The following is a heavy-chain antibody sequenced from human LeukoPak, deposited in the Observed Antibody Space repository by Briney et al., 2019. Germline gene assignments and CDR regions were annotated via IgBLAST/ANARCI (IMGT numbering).Heavy chain of an antibody. CDR2: IYTSGST. V-gene: IGHV4-4*07. J-gene: IGHJ3*02. Sequence: PSETLSLTCTGSGGSISSYYWSWIRQPAGKGLEWIGRIYTSGSTNYNPSLKSRVTMSVDTSKNQFSLKLSSVTAADTAVYYCARDGCSSTSCYGSAFDIWGQGTMVTVSS. CDR1: GGSISSYY. D-gene: IGHD2-2*01. CDR3: ARDGCSSTSCYGSAFDI.